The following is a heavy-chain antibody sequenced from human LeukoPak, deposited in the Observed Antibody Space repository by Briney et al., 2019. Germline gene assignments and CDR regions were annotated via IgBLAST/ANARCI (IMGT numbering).Heavy chain of an antibody. CDR1: GYTFTGYY. J-gene: IGHJ4*02. Sequence: GASVKVSCKASGYTFTGYYMHWVRQAPGQGLEWMGRINPNSGGTNYAQKFQGRVTMTRDTSISTAYMELSRLRSDDTDVYYCASPVGATDTAALGYWGQGTLVTVSS. CDR2: INPNSGGT. D-gene: IGHD1-26*01. V-gene: IGHV1-2*05. CDR3: ASPVGATDTAALGY.